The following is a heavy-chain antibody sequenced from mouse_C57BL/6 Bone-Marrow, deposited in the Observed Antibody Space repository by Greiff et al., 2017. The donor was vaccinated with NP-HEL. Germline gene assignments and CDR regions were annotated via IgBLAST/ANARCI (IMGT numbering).Heavy chain of an antibody. V-gene: IGHV1-59*01. J-gene: IGHJ2*01. CDR2: IVPSDSYT. CDR1: GYTFTSYW. D-gene: IGHD1-1*01. CDR3: ARHYGQDY. Sequence: VQLQQPGAELVRPGTSVKLSCKASGYTFTSYWMHWVKQRPGQGLEWIGVIVPSDSYTNYNQKFKGKATLTVDTSSSTAYMQLSSLTSEDSAVYCCARHYGQDYWGQGTTLTVSS.